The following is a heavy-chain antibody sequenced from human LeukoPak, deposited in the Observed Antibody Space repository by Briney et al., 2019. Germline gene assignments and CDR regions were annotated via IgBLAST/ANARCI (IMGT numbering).Heavy chain of an antibody. CDR1: GFTFSSYA. J-gene: IGHJ3*01. CDR3: AKDQGWGYDTSGPDPFDV. D-gene: IGHD3-22*01. CDR2: ISGSGGST. V-gene: IGHV3-23*01. Sequence: GGSLRLSCAASGFTFSSYAMSWIRQAPGKGLEWVSAISGSGGSTYYADSVKGRFTISRDNSKNTIYLQMNSLRAEDTAIYYCAKDQGWGYDTSGPDPFDVWGQGTTVTVSS.